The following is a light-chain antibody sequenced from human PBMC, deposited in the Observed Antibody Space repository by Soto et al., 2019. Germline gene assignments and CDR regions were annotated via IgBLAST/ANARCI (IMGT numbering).Light chain of an antibody. J-gene: IGLJ1*01. CDR1: SSDVGGYNY. CDR2: EVS. V-gene: IGLV2-14*01. CDR3: NSYTSKSTGV. Sequence: QSALTRPASVSGSHGQSITISCTGTSSDVGGYNYVSWYQQHPGKAPKLIIYEVSNRPSGVSNRFSGSKSGNTASLTISGLQAEDEADYYCNSYTSKSTGVFGTGTNLTVL.